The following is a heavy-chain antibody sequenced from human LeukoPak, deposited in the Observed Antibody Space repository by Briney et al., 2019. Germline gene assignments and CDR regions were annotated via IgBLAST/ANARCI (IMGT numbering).Heavy chain of an antibody. Sequence: SGTLSLTCAVSGGSITSTNWWSWVRQPPGRGLEWIGEIHHTGTTNNNPSLKSRVTMSVDKSKNHFSLKLTSVTAADTAVCYCARAYRQQLVILDYWGQGILVTVSS. CDR3: ARAYRQQLVILDY. D-gene: IGHD6-13*01. CDR1: GGSITSTNW. V-gene: IGHV4-4*02. J-gene: IGHJ4*02. CDR2: IHHTGTT.